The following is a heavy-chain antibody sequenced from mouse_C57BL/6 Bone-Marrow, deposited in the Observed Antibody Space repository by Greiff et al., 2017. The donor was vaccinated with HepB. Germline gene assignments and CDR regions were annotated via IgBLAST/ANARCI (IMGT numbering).Heavy chain of an antibody. V-gene: IGHV1-42*01. CDR2: INPSTGGT. D-gene: IGHD6-5*01. CDR1: GYSFTGYY. J-gene: IGHJ1*03. Sequence: EVQLQQSGPELVKPGASVKISCKASGYSFTGYYMNWVKQSPEKSLEWIGEINPSTGGTTYNQKFKAKATLTVDKSSSTAYMQLKSLTSEYSAVYYCARWVLCLWYFDVWGTGTTVTVSS. CDR3: ARWVLCLWYFDV.